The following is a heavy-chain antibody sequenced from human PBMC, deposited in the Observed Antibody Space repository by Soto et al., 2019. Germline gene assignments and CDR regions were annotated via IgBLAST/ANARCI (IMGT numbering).Heavy chain of an antibody. V-gene: IGHV1-8*01. J-gene: IGHJ6*02. D-gene: IGHD6-25*01. CDR3: ARERTHYGMDV. CDR2: MNPNSGNT. CDR1: GYTFTSYD. Sequence: QVQLVQSGAEVKKPGASVKVSCKASGYTFTSYDINWVRQATGQGLEWMGWMNPNSGNTGYAQKCQGRVTMTRNTAISTVYMELNSLRSDDTAVYYCARERTHYGMDVWGQGTKVTVSS.